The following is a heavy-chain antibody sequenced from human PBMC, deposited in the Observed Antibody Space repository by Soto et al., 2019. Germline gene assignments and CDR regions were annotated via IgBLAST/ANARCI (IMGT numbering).Heavy chain of an antibody. CDR2: ISCCGGSA. Sequence: EVQLLESGGGVVQPGGSLRLSCVASGFNFKKFAMAWVRQAAGEGLEWVSGISCCGGSASYAASVKGRFSSARDDSKNTVSLQLNSLRVEDTAQYYCAKADGQQWLIPHLDNWGQGTLVTVS. CDR3: AKADGQQWLIPHLDN. V-gene: IGHV3-23*01. J-gene: IGHJ4*02. D-gene: IGHD6-19*01. CDR1: GFNFKKFA.